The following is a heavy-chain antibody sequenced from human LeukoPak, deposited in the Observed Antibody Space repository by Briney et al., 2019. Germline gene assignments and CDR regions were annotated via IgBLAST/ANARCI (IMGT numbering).Heavy chain of an antibody. CDR2: IYYTGST. J-gene: IGHJ3*02. CDR3: ARRLYDAFDI. Sequence: TLSLTCTVSGGSISSYYWSWIRQPPGKGLELIAYIYYTGSTNYHPSLNTRVTISVDTSNNQFSLKLSSVTAADTVVYYCARRLYDAFDIWGQGTMVTVSS. D-gene: IGHD2-8*01. V-gene: IGHV4-59*01. CDR1: GGSISSYY.